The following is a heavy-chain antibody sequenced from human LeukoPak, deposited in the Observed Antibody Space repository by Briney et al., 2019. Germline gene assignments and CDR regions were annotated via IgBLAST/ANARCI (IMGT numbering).Heavy chain of an antibody. D-gene: IGHD2-15*01. V-gene: IGHV1-18*01. CDR2: VSGHNGNT. CDR3: ARDTGLTHYFDP. Sequence: ASVKVSCKTSGYAFTNYGLSWVRQAPGQGLEWVGWVSGHNGNTDYAPRFQGRVTMTTDTSTKTAYMELSSLTSDDTAVYYCARDTGLTHYFDPWGQGTLVTVSS. CDR1: GYAFTNYG. J-gene: IGHJ5*02.